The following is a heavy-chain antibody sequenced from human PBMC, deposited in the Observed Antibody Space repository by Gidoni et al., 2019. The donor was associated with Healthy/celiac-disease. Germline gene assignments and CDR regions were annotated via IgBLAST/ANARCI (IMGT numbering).Heavy chain of an antibody. CDR2: IYPGDSDT. V-gene: IGHV5-51*01. CDR1: GYSFTSYW. Sequence: EVQLVQSGAEVKKPGESLKISCTGSGYSFTSYWIGWGRQMPGKGLEWMGIIYPGDSDTRYSPSFQGQVTISADKSISTAYLQWSSLKASDTAMYYCARAEGVVAARRYFDYWGQGTLVTVSS. J-gene: IGHJ4*02. D-gene: IGHD2-15*01. CDR3: ARAEGVVAARRYFDY.